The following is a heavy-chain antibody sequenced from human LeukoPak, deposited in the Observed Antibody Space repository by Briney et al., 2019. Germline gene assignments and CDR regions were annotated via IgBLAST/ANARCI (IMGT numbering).Heavy chain of an antibody. CDR1: WDSVSSNSAA. J-gene: IGHJ4*02. V-gene: IGHV6-1*01. D-gene: IGHD2-2*01. CDR2: TYYRSNWYN. CDR3: ARDYCSSTSCLFDY. Sequence: SQTLSLTCAVSWDSVSSNSAAWNWIRQSPARGLEWRGRTYYRSNWYNDYAVSVKSRITINPDTSKNQFSLQLNSVTPEDTAVYYCARDYCSSTSCLFDYWGQGTLVTVSS.